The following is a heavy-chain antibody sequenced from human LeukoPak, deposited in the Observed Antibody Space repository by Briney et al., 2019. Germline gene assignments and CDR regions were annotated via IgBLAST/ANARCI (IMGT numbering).Heavy chain of an antibody. CDR3: AKHRRYSFWDY. Sequence: SGTLSLTCIVSGASIASTSYYWGWVRQPPGKGLEWIGSIYYTGTTYYNPSLESRVTISVDTSKNHFFLKLSAVTAADTSVYYCAKHRRYSFWDYWGQESLVTVSS. CDR2: IYYTGTT. CDR1: GASIASTSYY. V-gene: IGHV4-39*01. D-gene: IGHD5-18*01. J-gene: IGHJ4*02.